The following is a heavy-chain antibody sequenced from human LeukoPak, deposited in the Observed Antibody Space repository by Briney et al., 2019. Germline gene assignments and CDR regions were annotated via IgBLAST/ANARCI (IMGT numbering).Heavy chain of an antibody. CDR2: INHSGST. J-gene: IGHJ4*02. D-gene: IGHD1-7*01. CDR1: GGSFSGYY. V-gene: IGHV4-34*01. CDR3: ARVWNYQPIDY. Sequence: SVTLSLTCAVYGGSFSGYYWSWIRQPPGKGLEWIGEINHSGSTNYNPSLKSRVTISVDTSKNQFSLKLSSVTAADTAVYYCARVWNYQPIDYWGQGTLVTVSS.